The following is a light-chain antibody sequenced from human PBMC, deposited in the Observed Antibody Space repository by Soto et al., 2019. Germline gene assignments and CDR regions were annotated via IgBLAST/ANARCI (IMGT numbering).Light chain of an antibody. Sequence: EIVLTQSPGTLSFSPGERATLSCRASQSVSRSYLAWYQQKPGQAPRLLIYVASSRATGIPDRFSGSGSGTDFTLTIRRLEPEDFAVYYCQQYGSSPLTFGGGTKVDIK. J-gene: IGKJ4*01. V-gene: IGKV3-20*01. CDR3: QQYGSSPLT. CDR1: QSVSRSY. CDR2: VAS.